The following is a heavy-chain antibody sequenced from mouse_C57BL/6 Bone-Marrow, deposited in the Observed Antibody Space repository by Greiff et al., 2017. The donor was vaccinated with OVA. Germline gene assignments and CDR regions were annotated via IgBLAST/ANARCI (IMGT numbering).Heavy chain of an antibody. Sequence: DVKLVESGGGLVKPGGSLKLSCAASGFTFSSYAMSWVRQTPEKRLEWVATISDGGSYTYYPDNVKGRFTISRDNAKNNLYLQMSHLKSEDTAMYYCARSYWYFDVWGTGTTVTVSS. V-gene: IGHV5-4*03. CDR1: GFTFSSYA. CDR2: ISDGGSYT. J-gene: IGHJ1*03. CDR3: ARSYWYFDV.